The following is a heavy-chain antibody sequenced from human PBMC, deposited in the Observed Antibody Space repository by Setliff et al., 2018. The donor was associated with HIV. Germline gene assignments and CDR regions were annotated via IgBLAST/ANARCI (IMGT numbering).Heavy chain of an antibody. J-gene: IGHJ4*02. CDR1: GGTSSSYG. V-gene: IGHV1-69*13. CDR2: IIPIFDTV. D-gene: IGHD3-10*01. CDR3: ATGESRVYSYGPRNY. Sequence: SVKVSCKASGGTSSSYGISWVRQAPGQGLEWMGGIIPIFDTVNYAQKFQGRVTITADESTNTAYMELRSLESEDTGMYYCATGESRVYSYGPRNYWGQGTLVTVSS.